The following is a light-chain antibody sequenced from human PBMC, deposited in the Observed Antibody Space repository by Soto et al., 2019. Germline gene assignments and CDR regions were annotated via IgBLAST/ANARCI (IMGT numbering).Light chain of an antibody. CDR3: QQYGSSPLT. V-gene: IGKV3-20*01. J-gene: IGKJ4*01. CDR2: GAS. Sequence: IVLTQSPGTLWLYGGYRDTVSCTARQSVSSNYLAWYQQKPGQAPWLLVYGASSRATGIPDRFSGSGSGTDFIVTISRLEPEDFGLYYCQQYGSSPLTFGAGTKVDI. CDR1: QSVSSNY.